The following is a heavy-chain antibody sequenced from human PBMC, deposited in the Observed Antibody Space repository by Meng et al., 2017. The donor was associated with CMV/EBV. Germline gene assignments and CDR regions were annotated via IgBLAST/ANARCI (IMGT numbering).Heavy chain of an antibody. CDR3: ARGESYYDFWSGSSNWFDP. CDR2: INHSGST. CDR1: GGSFSGYY. D-gene: IGHD3-3*01. Sequence: SQTLSLTCAVYGGSFSGYYWSWIRQPPGKGLEWIGEINHSGSTNYNPSLKRRVTISVDTSKNQFSLKLSSVTAADTAVYYCARGESYYDFWSGSSNWFDPWGQGTLVTVSS. J-gene: IGHJ5*02. V-gene: IGHV4-34*01.